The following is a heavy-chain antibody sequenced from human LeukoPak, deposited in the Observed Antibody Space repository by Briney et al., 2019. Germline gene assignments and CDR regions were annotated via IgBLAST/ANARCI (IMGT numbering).Heavy chain of an antibody. V-gene: IGHV3-74*03. J-gene: IGHJ6*02. CDR1: GFTFSRYW. CDR3: ARYCAADCYKGMDV. Sequence: GGSLRLSCAASGFTFSRYWMHWVRQAPGKGLMWVSRISPDGSTTLYADSVKGRFTISRDNAKNTLYLQMNSLGAEDTAVYYCARYCAADCYKGMDVWGQGTTVTVSS. CDR2: ISPDGSTT. D-gene: IGHD2-21*02.